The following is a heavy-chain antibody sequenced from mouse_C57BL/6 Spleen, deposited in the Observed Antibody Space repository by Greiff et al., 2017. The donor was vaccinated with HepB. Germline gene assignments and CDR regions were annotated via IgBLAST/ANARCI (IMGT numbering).Heavy chain of an antibody. V-gene: IGHV1-61*01. CDR2: IYPSDSET. D-gene: IGHD2-12*01. CDR1: GYTFTSYW. CDR3: ARTGVYSSYAMDY. Sequence: QVHVKQPGAELVRPGSSVKLSCKASGYTFTSYWMDWVKQRPGQGLEWIGNIYPSDSETHYNQKFKDKATLTVDKSSSTAYMQLSSLTSEDSAVYYCARTGVYSSYAMDYWGQGTSVTVSS. J-gene: IGHJ4*01.